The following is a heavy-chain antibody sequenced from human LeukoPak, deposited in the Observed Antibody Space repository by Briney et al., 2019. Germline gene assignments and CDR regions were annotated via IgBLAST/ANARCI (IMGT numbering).Heavy chain of an antibody. CDR1: GGSISSNSYY. J-gene: IGHJ4*02. V-gene: IGHV4-39*01. Sequence: ASETLSLTCTVSGGSISSNSYYWGWIPQPPGKELRWSGSSYYSGSTYYNPSLKSRVTIFVDKSKKKFSLKLSSVTAADTAVYYCARRRYSSSWYDYWGQGTLVTVSS. D-gene: IGHD6-13*01. CDR2: SYYSGST. CDR3: ARRRYSSSWYDY.